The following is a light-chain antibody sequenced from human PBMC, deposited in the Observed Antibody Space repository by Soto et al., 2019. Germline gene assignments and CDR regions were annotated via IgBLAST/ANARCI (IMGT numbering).Light chain of an antibody. CDR2: AAS. Sequence: DIQMTQSPSSLSASVGDRVTITCRASQGISNYLAWYQQKPGKVPKLLIYAASTLQSGVPSRFSGSGSGTDFSLTIRSLQREDVATYYCQKYNSAPWTLGQGTKVEIK. CDR1: QGISNY. V-gene: IGKV1-27*01. J-gene: IGKJ1*01. CDR3: QKYNSAPWT.